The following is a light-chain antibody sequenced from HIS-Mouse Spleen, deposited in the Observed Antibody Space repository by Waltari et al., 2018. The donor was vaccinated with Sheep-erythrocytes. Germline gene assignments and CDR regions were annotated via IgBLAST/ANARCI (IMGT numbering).Light chain of an antibody. V-gene: IGLV2-11*01. CDR1: SSDVGGYNY. CDR3: CSYAGSYNHV. J-gene: IGLJ1*01. Sequence: QSALTQPRSVSGSPGQSVTISCTGTSSDVGGYNYVSWYQQHPGKTPKLMIYDVSKRPPGVPDRSAGSKPGNTASLTISGLQAGDEADYYCCSYAGSYNHVFATGTKVTVL. CDR2: DVS.